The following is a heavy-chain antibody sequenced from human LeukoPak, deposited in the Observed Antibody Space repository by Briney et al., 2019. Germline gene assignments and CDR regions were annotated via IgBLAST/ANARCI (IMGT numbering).Heavy chain of an antibody. CDR2: ITSSSNVI. V-gene: IGHV3-48*01. D-gene: IGHD2-21*01. Sequence: GGSLRLSCAASGFTFSSCNMNWVRQAPRKGLEWVSYITSSSNVISYADTVNGRFAICRDNAKNSLFLQTNSLKVEDTAVYYCVRDSPIAIFDYWGRGAVVIVSS. CDR3: VRDSPIAIFDY. J-gene: IGHJ4*02. CDR1: GFTFSSCN.